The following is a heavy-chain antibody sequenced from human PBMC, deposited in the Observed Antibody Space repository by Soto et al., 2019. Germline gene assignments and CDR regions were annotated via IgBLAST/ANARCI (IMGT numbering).Heavy chain of an antibody. J-gene: IGHJ4*02. CDR3: ATSIVGATTFGY. CDR2: ISGSGGST. D-gene: IGHD1-26*01. CDR1: GFTFSSYA. V-gene: IGHV3-23*01. Sequence: GGSLRLSCAASGFTFSSYAMSWVRQAPGKGLEWVSAISGSGGSTYYADSVKGRFTISRDNSKNTLYLQMNSLRAEDTAVYYCATSIVGATTFGYWGQGTLVTVSS.